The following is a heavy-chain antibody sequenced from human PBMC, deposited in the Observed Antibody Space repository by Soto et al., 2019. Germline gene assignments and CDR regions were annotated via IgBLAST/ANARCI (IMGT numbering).Heavy chain of an antibody. CDR2: IYYSGST. V-gene: IGHV4-59*01. CDR1: DGSIISFG. J-gene: IGHJ5*02. D-gene: IGHD1-26*01. CDR3: ARDMHAGFTHYFDP. Sequence: SVPLSLTCTVADGSIISFGWRWIRQPPGKGLEWIGYIYYSGSTNYNPSLKSRVTISVDTSKNQFSLKLSSVTATDTALYYCARDMHAGFTHYFDPWGQGTLVTVSS.